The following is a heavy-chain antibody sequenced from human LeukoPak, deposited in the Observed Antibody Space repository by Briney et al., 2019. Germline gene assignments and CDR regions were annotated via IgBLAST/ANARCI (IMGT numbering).Heavy chain of an antibody. CDR3: ARDSSRGGSPYFDY. V-gene: IGHV3-30-3*01. D-gene: IGHD3-16*01. CDR2: ISYDGSNK. CDR1: GFTFSSYA. Sequence: QPGGSLRLSCAASGFTFSSYAMHWVRQAPGKGLEWVAVISYDGSNKHYADSVKGRFTISRDNSKNTLYLQMNSLRAEDTAVYYCARDSSRGGSPYFDYWGQGTLVTVSS. J-gene: IGHJ4*02.